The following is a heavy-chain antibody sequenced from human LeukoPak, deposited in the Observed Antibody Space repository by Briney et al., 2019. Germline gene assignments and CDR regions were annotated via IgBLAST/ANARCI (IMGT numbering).Heavy chain of an antibody. Sequence: PSETLSLTCTVSGGSISSGDYYWSWIRQPPGKGLEWIGSIYHSGSTYYNPSLKSRVTISVDTSKNQFSLKLSSVTAADTAVYYCARHGGDRNYYGSEYYFDYWGQGTLVTVSS. CDR1: GGSISSGDYY. CDR2: IYHSGST. J-gene: IGHJ4*02. V-gene: IGHV4-39*01. D-gene: IGHD3-10*01. CDR3: ARHGGDRNYYGSEYYFDY.